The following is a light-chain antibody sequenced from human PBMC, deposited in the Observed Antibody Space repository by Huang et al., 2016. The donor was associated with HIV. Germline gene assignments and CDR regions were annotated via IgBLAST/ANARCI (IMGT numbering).Light chain of an antibody. CDR3: QQYNNWPWT. V-gene: IGKV3-15*01. J-gene: IGKJ1*01. CDR1: QSVSSN. Sequence: EKVMTQSPATLSVSPGERATLSCRASQSVSSNLAWYQQKPGQAPRLLMYVASTRATGIPARFSGSGSGTEFTLTISSLQSEDFAVYYCQQYNNWPWTFGQGTKVEIK. CDR2: VAS.